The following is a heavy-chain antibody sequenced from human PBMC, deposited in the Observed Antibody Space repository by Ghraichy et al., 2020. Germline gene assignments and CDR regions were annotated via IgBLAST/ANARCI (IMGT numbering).Heavy chain of an antibody. V-gene: IGHV3-9*01. Sequence: GGSLRLSCAASGFTFDDYAMHWVRQAPGKGLEWVSGISWNSGSIGYADSVKGRFTISRDNAKNSLYLQMNSLRAEDTALYYCAKDSVAAAGTYTRYYYYGMDVWGQGTTVTVSS. CDR2: ISWNSGSI. D-gene: IGHD6-13*01. J-gene: IGHJ6*02. CDR3: AKDSVAAAGTYTRYYYYGMDV. CDR1: GFTFDDYA.